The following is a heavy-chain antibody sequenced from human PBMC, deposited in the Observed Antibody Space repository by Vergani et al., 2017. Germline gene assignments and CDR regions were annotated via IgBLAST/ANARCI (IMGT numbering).Heavy chain of an antibody. CDR1: GGSISSYY. CDR3: ARETTVIGFDY. D-gene: IGHD4-11*01. J-gene: IGHJ4*02. CDR2: IYYSGST. Sequence: QVQLQESGPGLVKTSETLSLTCTVSGGSISSYYWSWIRQPPGKGLEWIGYIYYSGSTNYNPSLKSRVTISVDTSKNQFSLKLSSVTAADTAVYYCARETTVIGFDYWGQGTLVTVSS. V-gene: IGHV4-59*01.